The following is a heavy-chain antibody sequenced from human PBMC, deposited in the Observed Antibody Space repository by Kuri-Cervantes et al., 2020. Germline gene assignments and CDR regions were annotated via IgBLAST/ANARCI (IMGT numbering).Heavy chain of an antibody. V-gene: IGHV3-48*02. Sequence: GGSLRLSCAAPGFTVSGNYMSWVRQAPGKGLEWVAYISSSSYSIYYADSVKGRFTISRDDAQNSLHLQMNSLRDEDTAVYHCARPLNRNGGSLNYWGQGTLVTVSS. CDR1: GFTVSGNY. J-gene: IGHJ4*02. D-gene: IGHD1-26*01. CDR3: ARPLNRNGGSLNY. CDR2: ISSSSYSI.